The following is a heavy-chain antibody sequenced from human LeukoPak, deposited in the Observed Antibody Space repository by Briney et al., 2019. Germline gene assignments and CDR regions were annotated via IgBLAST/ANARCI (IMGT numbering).Heavy chain of an antibody. V-gene: IGHV3-21*01. CDR3: ARGIYTSSPRNPKNFFDY. CDR2: ISSSSSYI. D-gene: IGHD2-2*02. J-gene: IGHJ4*02. Sequence: PGGSLRLSCAASEFTFSSYTMNWVRQAPGKGLEWVSSISSSSSYIYYADSMKGRFTISRDNAKNSLYLQMNSLRAEDTAAYFCARGIYTSSPRNPKNFFDYWGQGTLVTVS. CDR1: EFTFSSYT.